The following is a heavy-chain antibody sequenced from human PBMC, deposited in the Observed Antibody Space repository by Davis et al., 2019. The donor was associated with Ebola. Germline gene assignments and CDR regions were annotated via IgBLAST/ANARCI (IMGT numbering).Heavy chain of an antibody. CDR3: TLLWEQWLSTFYYYYGMDV. CDR1: GYTFTGYY. D-gene: IGHD6-19*01. CDR2: INPNSGGT. J-gene: IGHJ6*02. V-gene: IGHV1-2*02. Sequence: ASVKVSCKASGYTFTGYYMHWVRQAPGQGLEWMGWINPNSGGTNYAQKFQGRVTMTRDTSISTAYMELSRLRSDDTAVYYCTLLWEQWLSTFYYYYGMDVWGQGTTVTVSS.